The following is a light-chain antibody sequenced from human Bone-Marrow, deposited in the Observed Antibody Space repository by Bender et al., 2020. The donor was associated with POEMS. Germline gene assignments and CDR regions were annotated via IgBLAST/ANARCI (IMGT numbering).Light chain of an antibody. V-gene: IGLV2-23*02. Sequence: QSALTQPASVSDSPGQSITISCTGTSRDVGSSNLVSWYQQYPGRAPKLIIFEVTQRPSGVSDRFSGSKSGNTASLTISGLQPEDGADYHCCSYAGSSTVVFGGGTKLTVL. J-gene: IGLJ2*01. CDR1: SRDVGSSNL. CDR2: EVT. CDR3: CSYAGSSTVV.